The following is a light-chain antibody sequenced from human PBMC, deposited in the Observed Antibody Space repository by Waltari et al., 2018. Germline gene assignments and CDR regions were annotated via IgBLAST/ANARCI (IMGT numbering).Light chain of an antibody. CDR2: GKN. J-gene: IGLJ2*01. V-gene: IGLV3-19*01. CDR1: SLRSYY. Sequence: SSELTQDPAVSVALGQPVRITCQGDSLRSYYASWYQQKPGQAPVLVIYGKNNRPSGNPDRFSGSSSGNTASLTITGAQAEDEADYYCNSRDSSGNHVVFGGGTKLTVL. CDR3: NSRDSSGNHVV.